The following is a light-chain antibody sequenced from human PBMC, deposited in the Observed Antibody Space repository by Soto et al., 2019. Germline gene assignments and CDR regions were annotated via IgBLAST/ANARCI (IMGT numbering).Light chain of an antibody. CDR3: MQALQTPYT. Sequence: DIVMTQSPLSLPVTPGEPASISCRSSQSLLHNNGYNYLDWYLQRPGQSPQLLIYLHSNRSSGVPDRFRGSGSGTDFTLTISRVETEDAGVYYCMQALQTPYTFGQGTRLEI. CDR2: LHS. J-gene: IGKJ2*01. V-gene: IGKV2-28*01. CDR1: QSLLHNNGYNY.